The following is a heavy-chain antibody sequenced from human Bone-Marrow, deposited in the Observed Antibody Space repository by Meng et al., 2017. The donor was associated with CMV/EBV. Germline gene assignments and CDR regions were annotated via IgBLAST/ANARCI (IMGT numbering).Heavy chain of an antibody. V-gene: IGHV3-48*03. J-gene: IGHJ5*02. D-gene: IGHD2-2*01. Sequence: GGFLRPSCAASGSTFSSYEMNWVRQAPGKGLEWVSYISSSGSTIYYADSVKGRFTISRDNAKNSLYLQMNSLRAEDTAVYYCASLGYCSSTSCYFGSWFDPWGQGTLVTVSS. CDR1: GSTFSSYE. CDR3: ASLGYCSSTSCYFGSWFDP. CDR2: ISSSGSTI.